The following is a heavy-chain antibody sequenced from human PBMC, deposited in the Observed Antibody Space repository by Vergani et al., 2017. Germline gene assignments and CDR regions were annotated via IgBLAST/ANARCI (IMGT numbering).Heavy chain of an antibody. J-gene: IGHJ4*02. CDR2: IKQDGSEK. CDR1: GLTFSSYG. D-gene: IGHD3-22*01. V-gene: IGHV3-7*01. CDR3: ARKKYYDSKDYYQVEPFDY. Sequence: VQLVESGGGVVQPGGSLRLSWAASGLTFSSYGMHWVRQAPGKGLEWVANIKQDGSEKYYVDSVKGRFTISRDNSKNSVYLQMNSLRAEDTAIYYCARKKYYDSKDYYQVEPFDYWGQGTLVTVSS.